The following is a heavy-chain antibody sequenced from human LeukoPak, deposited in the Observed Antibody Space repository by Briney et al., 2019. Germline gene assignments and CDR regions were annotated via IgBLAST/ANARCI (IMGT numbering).Heavy chain of an antibody. CDR2: INPNSGDT. CDR3: ARSARY. D-gene: IGHD3-16*02. J-gene: IGHJ4*02. V-gene: IGHV1-2*02. CDR1: GYTFNDYY. Sequence: ASVKVSCKASGYTFNDYYLHWVRQAPGQGLEWMGWINPNSGDTNYAQKFQGRVTMTRDTSVSTAYMELTRLRSDDTAVYYCARSARYWGQGTLVTVYS.